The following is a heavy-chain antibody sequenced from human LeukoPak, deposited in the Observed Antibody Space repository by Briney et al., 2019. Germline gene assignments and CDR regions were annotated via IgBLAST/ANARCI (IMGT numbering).Heavy chain of an antibody. J-gene: IGHJ6*02. V-gene: IGHV3-30-3*01. D-gene: IGHD2-2*01. CDR2: ISYDGSNK. CDR1: GFTFSSYA. Sequence: PGRSLRLSCAASGFTFSSYAMHWVRQVPGKGLEWVAVISYDGSNKYYADSVKGRFTISRDNSKNTPYLQMNSLRAEDTAVYYCARDQSTYYYYYGMDVWGQGTTVTVSS. CDR3: ARDQSTYYYYYGMDV.